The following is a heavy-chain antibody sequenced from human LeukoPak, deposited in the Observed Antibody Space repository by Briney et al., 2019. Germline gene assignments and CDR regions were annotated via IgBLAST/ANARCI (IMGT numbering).Heavy chain of an antibody. D-gene: IGHD3-10*01. CDR1: GFTFSSYS. Sequence: GGSLRLSCAASGFTFSSYSMNWVRQAPGKGLEWVSSISSSGIYIYYADSVKGRFTISRDNSKNTLFLQMNSLRAEDTAVYYCAKDKSMVRELDYWGRGNLVTVSS. CDR2: ISSSGIYI. CDR3: AKDKSMVRELDY. J-gene: IGHJ4*02. V-gene: IGHV3-21*01.